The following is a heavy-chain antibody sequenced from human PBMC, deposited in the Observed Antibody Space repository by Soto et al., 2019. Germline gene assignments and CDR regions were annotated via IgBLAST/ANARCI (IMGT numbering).Heavy chain of an antibody. CDR2: ISGSGGST. CDR1: GFTFSSYA. CDR3: AKDRLPPGGGSYFYYYGMDV. V-gene: IGHV3-23*01. J-gene: IGHJ6*02. D-gene: IGHD1-26*01. Sequence: GESLKISCAASGFTFSSYAMSWVRQAPGKGLEWVSAISGSGGSTYYADSVKGRFTISRDNSKNTLYLQMNSLRAEDTAVYYCAKDRLPPGGGSYFYYYGMDVWGQGTTVTVSS.